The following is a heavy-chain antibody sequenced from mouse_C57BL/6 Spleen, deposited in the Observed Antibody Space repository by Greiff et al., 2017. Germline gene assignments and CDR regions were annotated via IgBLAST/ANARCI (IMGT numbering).Heavy chain of an antibody. CDR1: GYTFTSYW. Sequence: QVQLQQPGAELVKPGASVKLSCKASGYTFTSYWMQWVKQRPGQGLEWIGEIDPSDSYTNYNQKFKGKATLTVDTSSSTAYMQLSSLTSEDSAVYYCARRGYRGYAMDYWGQGTSVTVSS. V-gene: IGHV1-50*01. D-gene: IGHD2-14*01. CDR3: ARRGYRGYAMDY. CDR2: IDPSDSYT. J-gene: IGHJ4*01.